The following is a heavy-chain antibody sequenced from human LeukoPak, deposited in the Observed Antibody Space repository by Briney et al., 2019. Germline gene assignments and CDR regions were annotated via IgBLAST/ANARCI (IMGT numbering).Heavy chain of an antibody. CDR2: IDNRGSI. J-gene: IGHJ4*02. D-gene: IGHD3-10*01. Sequence: SETLSLTCAVSGGSFSFYFCHWIRQSPGKGLEWIGEIDNRGSIQYNPSLRSRATISLDTSRNHFSLQLASVTAADTAVYFCARDSHSGFEWGQGTLVTVSS. CDR3: ARDSHSGFE. CDR1: GGSFSFYF. V-gene: IGHV4-34*01.